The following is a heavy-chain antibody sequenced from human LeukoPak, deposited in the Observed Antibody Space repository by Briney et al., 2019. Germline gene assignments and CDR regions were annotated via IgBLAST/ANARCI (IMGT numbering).Heavy chain of an antibody. J-gene: IGHJ5*02. CDR3: ARDADSGSYLWFDP. D-gene: IGHD1-26*01. CDR2: IYYSGST. CDR1: GGSISSYY. V-gene: IGHV4-59*12. Sequence: SETLSLTCTVSGGSISSYYWSWIRQPPGKGLEWIGYIYYSGSTNYNPSLKSRVTISVDTSKNQFSLKLSSVTAADTAVYYCARDADSGSYLWFDPWGQGTLVTVSS.